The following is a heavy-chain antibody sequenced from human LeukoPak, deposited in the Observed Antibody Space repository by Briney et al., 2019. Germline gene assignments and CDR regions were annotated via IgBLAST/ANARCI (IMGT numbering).Heavy chain of an antibody. Sequence: ASVKLSCKASGYTFTSYDINWVRQATGQGLEWMGWMNPNSGNTGYAQKFQGRVTMTRNTSISTAYMELSSLRSEDTAVYYCARITTMVRGVLSYWGQGTLVTVSS. V-gene: IGHV1-8*01. D-gene: IGHD3-10*01. CDR2: MNPNSGNT. CDR3: ARITTMVRGVLSY. J-gene: IGHJ4*02. CDR1: GYTFTSYD.